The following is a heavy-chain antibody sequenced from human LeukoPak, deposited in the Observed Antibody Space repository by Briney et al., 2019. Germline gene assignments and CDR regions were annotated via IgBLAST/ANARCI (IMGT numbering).Heavy chain of an antibody. CDR1: GGSISSSSYY. CDR3: ARVGDSSGYGSLYYFDY. J-gene: IGHJ4*02. V-gene: IGHV4-39*07. CDR2: IYYSGST. D-gene: IGHD3-22*01. Sequence: KSSETLSLTCTVSGGSISSSSYYWGWIRQPPGKGLEWIGSIYYSGSTYYNPSLKSRVTISVDTSKNQFSLKLSSVTAADTAVYYCARVGDSSGYGSLYYFDYWGQGTLVTVSS.